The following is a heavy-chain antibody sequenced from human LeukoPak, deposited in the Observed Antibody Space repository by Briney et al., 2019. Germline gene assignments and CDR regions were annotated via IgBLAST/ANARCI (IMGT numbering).Heavy chain of an antibody. V-gene: IGHV4-4*02. CDR2: IYHSGTT. D-gene: IGHD3-10*01. CDR1: GGSIGDSNW. Sequence: SETLSLTCAVSGGSIGDSNWWTWVRQPPGKGLEWIGEIYHSGTTNYNPSLKGRVTISLDKSKNQFSLKLSSMTAADTAVYYCARDVPGSGVNLDFWGQGTLVTVSS. J-gene: IGHJ4*02. CDR3: ARDVPGSGVNLDF.